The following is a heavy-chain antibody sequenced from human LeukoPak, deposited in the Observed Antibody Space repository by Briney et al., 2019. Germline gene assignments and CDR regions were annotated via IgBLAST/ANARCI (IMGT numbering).Heavy chain of an antibody. CDR2: IYHSGST. CDR1: GYSISSGYY. CDR3: ARDLTDTAMEDY. D-gene: IGHD5-18*01. V-gene: IGHV4-38-2*02. J-gene: IGHJ4*02. Sequence: SETLSLTCTVSGYSISSGYYWGWIRQPPGKGLEWIGSIYHSGSTYYNPSLKSLVTISVDTSKNQFSLKLSSVTAADTAVYYCARDLTDTAMEDYWGQGTLVTVSS.